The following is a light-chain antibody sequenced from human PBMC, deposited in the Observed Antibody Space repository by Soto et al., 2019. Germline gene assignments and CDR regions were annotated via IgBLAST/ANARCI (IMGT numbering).Light chain of an antibody. J-gene: IGLJ1*01. CDR1: NTDIGGYNY. V-gene: IGLV2-23*01. CDR2: EGS. CDR3: CSYAGSPYV. Sequence: QSVLTQPDSVSGYLGESITISCTGTNTDIGGYNYVSWYQQHPGKAPKLMIYEGSRRPSGVSNRFSGSKSGNTASLTISGLQAEDEADYYCCSYAGSPYVFGTGTKVTVL.